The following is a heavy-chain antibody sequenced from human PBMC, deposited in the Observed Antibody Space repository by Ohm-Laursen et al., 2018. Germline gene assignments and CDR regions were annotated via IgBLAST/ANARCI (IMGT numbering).Heavy chain of an antibody. J-gene: IGHJ5*01. Sequence: SSVKVSCKASGYTFTNYYMHWVRQAPGRGLEWMGTINPSGGSTSYAQNFQGRVTMTRDTSTNTVYMELSSLRSEDTAVYYCARVCSGGSCYSSLDSWGQGTLVTVSS. CDR3: ARVCSGGSCYSSLDS. V-gene: IGHV1-46*01. D-gene: IGHD2-15*01. CDR2: INPSGGST. CDR1: GYTFTNYY.